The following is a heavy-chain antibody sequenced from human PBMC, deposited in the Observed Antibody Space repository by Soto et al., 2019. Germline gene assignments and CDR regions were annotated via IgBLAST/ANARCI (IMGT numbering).Heavy chain of an antibody. CDR3: ARGSYDFWSGYYYRFDP. D-gene: IGHD3-3*01. Sequence: SETLSLTCTVSGGSISSGGYYWSWIRQHPGKGLEWIGYIYYSGSTYYNPSLKSRVTISVDTSKNQFSLKLSSVTAADTAVYYCARGSYDFWSGYYYRFDPWGQGTLVTVSS. V-gene: IGHV4-31*03. CDR1: GGSISSGGYY. J-gene: IGHJ5*02. CDR2: IYYSGST.